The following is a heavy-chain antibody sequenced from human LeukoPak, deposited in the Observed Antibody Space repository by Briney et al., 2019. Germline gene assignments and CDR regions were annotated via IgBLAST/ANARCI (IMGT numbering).Heavy chain of an antibody. V-gene: IGHV3-23*01. CDR3: AKSKTYYYDSSGYYYDY. D-gene: IGHD3-22*01. Sequence: GGSLRLSCAASGFTFSNYSMSWVRQARGKGLEWVSGISGRDGSTYFADSVKGRFTISRDNSKSTLHLQMNSLRAEDTAVYYCAKSKTYYYDSSGYYYDYWGQGTLVTVSS. CDR1: GFTFSNYS. CDR2: ISGRDGST. J-gene: IGHJ4*02.